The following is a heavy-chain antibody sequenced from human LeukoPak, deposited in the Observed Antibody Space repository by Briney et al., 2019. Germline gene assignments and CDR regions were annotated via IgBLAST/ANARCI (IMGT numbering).Heavy chain of an antibody. J-gene: IGHJ4*02. Sequence: ASETLSLTCTVSGGSISSYYWSWIRQPAGKGLEWIGRIYTSGSTNYNPSLKSRVTMSVDTSKNQFSLKLSSVTAADTAVYYCARGTPGYSSGWYPIYSFDYWGQGTLVTVSS. CDR2: IYTSGST. CDR1: GGSISSYY. V-gene: IGHV4-4*07. D-gene: IGHD6-19*01. CDR3: ARGTPGYSSGWYPIYSFDY.